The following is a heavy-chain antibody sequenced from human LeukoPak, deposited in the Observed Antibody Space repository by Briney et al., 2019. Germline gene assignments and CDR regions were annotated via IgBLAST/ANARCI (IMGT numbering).Heavy chain of an antibody. J-gene: IGHJ4*02. D-gene: IGHD3-10*01. CDR3: ARDGWATSDY. CDR1: GFTFSSYW. V-gene: IGHV3-7*01. CDR2: IKQDGSEK. Sequence: GSLRLSCAAYGFTFSSYWMSWVRQAPGKGLEWVANIKQDGSEKYYVVSVKGRFTISRDNAKNSLYLQMNSLRAEDTAVYYCARDGWATSDYWGQGTLVTVSS.